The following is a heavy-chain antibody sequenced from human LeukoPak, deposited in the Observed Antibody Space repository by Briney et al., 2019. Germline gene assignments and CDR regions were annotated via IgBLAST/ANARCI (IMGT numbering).Heavy chain of an antibody. Sequence: GGSLRLSCAASGFTLSSYAMSWVRQAPGKGLEWVSAISGSGGSTYYADSVKGRFTISRDNSKNTLYLQMNSLRAEDTAVYYCPKGVTYSGYFSPYTCFPPWGQEPLVPVPP. V-gene: IGHV3-23*01. CDR2: ISGSGGST. D-gene: IGHD5-12*01. CDR3: PKGVTYSGYFSPYTCFPP. J-gene: IGHJ5*02. CDR1: GFTLSSYA.